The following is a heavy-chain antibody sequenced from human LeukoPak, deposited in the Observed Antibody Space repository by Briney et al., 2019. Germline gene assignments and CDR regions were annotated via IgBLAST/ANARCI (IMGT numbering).Heavy chain of an antibody. CDR1: GFTFSRYA. J-gene: IGHJ4*02. CDR2: ISGSGGST. V-gene: IGHV3-23*01. Sequence: LPGGSLRLSCAASGFTFSRYAISWVRQAPGKGLEWVSAISGSGGSTYYADSVKGRFTISRDNSKNTLYLQMNSLRDEDTAVYYCAKVTGNYYGYWGQGTLVTVSS. CDR3: AKVTGNYYGY. D-gene: IGHD3-10*01.